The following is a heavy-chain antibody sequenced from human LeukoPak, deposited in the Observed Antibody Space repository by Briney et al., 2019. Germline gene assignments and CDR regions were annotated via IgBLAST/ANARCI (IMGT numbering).Heavy chain of an antibody. CDR3: ATDRPSGGYKIDAFDI. Sequence: ASVKVSCKVSGYTLTELSMHWVRQAPGKGLEWMGGFDPEDGETIYAQKFQGRVTMTEDTSTGTAYMELSSLRSEDTAVYYCATDRPSGGYKIDAFDIWGQGTMVTVSS. V-gene: IGHV1-24*01. J-gene: IGHJ3*02. D-gene: IGHD3-10*01. CDR2: FDPEDGET. CDR1: GYTLTELS.